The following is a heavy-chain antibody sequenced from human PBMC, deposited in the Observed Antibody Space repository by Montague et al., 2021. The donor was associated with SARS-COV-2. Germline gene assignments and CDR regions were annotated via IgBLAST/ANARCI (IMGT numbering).Heavy chain of an antibody. CDR3: ARRRYWYHDGGFDY. D-gene: IGHD3-16*01. Sequence: SETLSLTCTVSGASIRSGDYFWGWIRQPPGKGLEWVGSILYTGSTFDSPSLRSRLTLSVDTSKNQFSLKLRSVTAADTAVYYCARRRYWYHDGGFDYWGQGTLVTVSS. V-gene: IGHV4-39*01. CDR2: ILYTGST. CDR1: GASIRSGDYF. J-gene: IGHJ4*02.